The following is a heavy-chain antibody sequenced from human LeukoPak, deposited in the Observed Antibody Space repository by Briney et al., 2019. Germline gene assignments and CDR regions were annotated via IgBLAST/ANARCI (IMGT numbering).Heavy chain of an antibody. Sequence: ASVKVSRKASGGTFGSYAISWVRQAPGQGLEWMGGIIPIFGTANYAQKFQGRVTITADESTSTAYMELSSLRSEDTAVYYCARVIGSGWFDPWGQGTLVTVSS. CDR3: ARVIGSGWFDP. J-gene: IGHJ5*02. D-gene: IGHD6-19*01. CDR2: IIPIFGTA. CDR1: GGTFGSYA. V-gene: IGHV1-69*13.